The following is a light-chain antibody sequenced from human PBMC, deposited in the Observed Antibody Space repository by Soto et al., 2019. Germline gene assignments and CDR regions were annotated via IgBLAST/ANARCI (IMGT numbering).Light chain of an antibody. V-gene: IGKV1-39*01. CDR2: AAY. J-gene: IGKJ3*01. Sequence: DIQMTQSPSSLSASVGDRVTIRCRASQSIDNYLNWYQQKPGKAPKLLLYAAYTLQSGVPSRFNGSGYGKDFTITINSLQPEDFASYYCKQSLSTPITFGNGTRVDIK. CDR1: QSIDNY. CDR3: KQSLSTPIT.